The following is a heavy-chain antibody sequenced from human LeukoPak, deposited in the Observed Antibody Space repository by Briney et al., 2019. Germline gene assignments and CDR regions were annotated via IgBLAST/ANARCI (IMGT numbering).Heavy chain of an antibody. CDR3: ARSAPLDGMDV. CDR2: INTNTGNP. CDR1: GYTLTSYA. V-gene: IGHV7-4-1*02. Sequence: ASVKVSCKASGYTLTSYAMNWVRQAPGQGLEWMGWINTNTGNPTYAQGFTGRFVFSLDTSVSTAYLQISSLKAEDTAAYYCARSAPLDGMDVWGQGTTVTVSS. J-gene: IGHJ6*02.